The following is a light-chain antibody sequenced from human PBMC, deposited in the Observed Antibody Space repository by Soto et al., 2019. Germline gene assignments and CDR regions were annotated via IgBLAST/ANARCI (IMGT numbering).Light chain of an antibody. CDR1: SSNIGSYT. J-gene: IGLJ2*01. CDR3: GTWDSSLSAVV. CDR2: SNH. Sequence: QSVLTQPPSASGTPGQTVTVSCSGSSSNIGSYTVNWYQQLPGTAPKLVIYSNHQRPSGVPDRFSGSKSGTSASLAISGLQSEDEADYYCGTWDSSLSAVVFGGGTKLTVL. V-gene: IGLV1-44*01.